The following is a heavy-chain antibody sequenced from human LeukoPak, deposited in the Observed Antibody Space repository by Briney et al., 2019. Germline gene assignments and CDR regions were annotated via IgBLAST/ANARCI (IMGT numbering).Heavy chain of an antibody. D-gene: IGHD3-10*02. J-gene: IGHJ6*04. Sequence: GWSLRLSCAASGFRFRSYEMHWVRPAPGRGVAGVSYISSSGSTIYYADSVKGRFTISRDNAKNSLYLQMNSLRAEDTAVYYCAELGITMIGGVWGKGTTVTISS. CDR2: ISSSGSTI. CDR1: GFRFRSYE. CDR3: AELGITMIGGV. V-gene: IGHV3-48*03.